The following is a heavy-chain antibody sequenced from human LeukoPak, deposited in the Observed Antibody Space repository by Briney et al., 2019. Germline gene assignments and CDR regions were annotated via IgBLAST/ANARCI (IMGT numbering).Heavy chain of an antibody. CDR2: IYYSGST. Sequence: SETLSLTCTVSGGSISSSSYYWGWLRQPPGKGLEWSGSIYYSGSTYYNPSLKSRVTISLDTSKNQFSLKLSSVTAADTAVYYCARGGVVVPAAHLDYWGQGTLVTVSS. D-gene: IGHD2-2*01. V-gene: IGHV4-39*01. CDR3: ARGGVVVPAAHLDY. CDR1: GGSISSSSYY. J-gene: IGHJ4*02.